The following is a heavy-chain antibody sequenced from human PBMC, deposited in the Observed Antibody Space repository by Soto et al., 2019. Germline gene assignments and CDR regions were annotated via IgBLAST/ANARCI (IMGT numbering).Heavy chain of an antibody. J-gene: IGHJ4*02. CDR1: GFTFSDYY. Sequence: VGSLRLSCAASGFTFSDYYMSWIRRTPGKGLEWVSFIDSSGSIIYYADSVKGRFTISRDNAKNSLYLQMNSLRAEDTAVYYCARDLGYYASSGYFDYWGQGTLVTVSS. D-gene: IGHD3-22*01. CDR2: IDSSGSII. V-gene: IGHV3-11*01. CDR3: ARDLGYYASSGYFDY.